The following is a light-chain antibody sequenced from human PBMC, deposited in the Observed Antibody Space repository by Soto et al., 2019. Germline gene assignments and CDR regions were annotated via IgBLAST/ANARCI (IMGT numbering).Light chain of an antibody. CDR2: GAS. CDR1: QSVSSN. J-gene: IGKJ5*01. Sequence: EIVMTPSPATLSVSPGERATLSCRASQSVSSNLAWYQQKPGQAPRLLIYGASTRATGIPARFSGGGSGTEFTLTISSLQSEDFAVYYCQQYNSWPPITFGQGTRLEIK. CDR3: QQYNSWPPIT. V-gene: IGKV3-15*01.